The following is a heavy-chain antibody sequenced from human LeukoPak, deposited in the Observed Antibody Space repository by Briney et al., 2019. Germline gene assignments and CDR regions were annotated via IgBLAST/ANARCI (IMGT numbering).Heavy chain of an antibody. J-gene: IGHJ4*02. CDR2: IYYSGSA. D-gene: IGHD4-23*01. CDR3: ARHWVVTPNY. Sequence: SETLSLICIVSGGSISNSSYYWGWIRKPPGKGLEWIGSIYYSGSAYYNPSLKSRVTISVDTSKNQFPLKLTSVTAADTAVYYCARHWVVTPNYWGQGTLVTVSS. V-gene: IGHV4-39*01. CDR1: GGSISNSSYY.